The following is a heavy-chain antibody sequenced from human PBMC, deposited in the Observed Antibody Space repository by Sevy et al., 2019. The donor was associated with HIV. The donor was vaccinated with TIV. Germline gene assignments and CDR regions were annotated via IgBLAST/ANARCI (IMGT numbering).Heavy chain of an antibody. V-gene: IGHV4-61*01. CDR1: GGSVSSGSYY. CDR2: IYYSGST. J-gene: IGHJ6*02. Sequence: SETLSLTCTVSGGSVSSGSYYWSWIRQPPGKGLEWIGYIYYSGSTNYNPSLKSRVTISVDTSKNQFSLKLSSVTAADTAVYYCARANPKYYYYGMVVWGQGTTVTVSS. CDR3: ARANPKYYYYGMVV.